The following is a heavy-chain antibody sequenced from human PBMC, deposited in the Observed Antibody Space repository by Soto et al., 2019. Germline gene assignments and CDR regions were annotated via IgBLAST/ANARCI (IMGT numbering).Heavy chain of an antibody. J-gene: IGHJ5*02. V-gene: IGHV4-59*01. CDR1: GVSISSGY. CDR2: ISHSGLR. D-gene: IGHD2-2*01. Sequence: QVQLQESGPGLVKPSETLSLTCIVSGVSISSGYCTWIRQSPGKGLEWIGYISHSGLRHYRASLPSRLTMSVETSKNQFSLNLTSVTAVDPAIYYCATSNTTCPGCYSWGQGTLVTVSS. CDR3: ATSNTTCPGCYS.